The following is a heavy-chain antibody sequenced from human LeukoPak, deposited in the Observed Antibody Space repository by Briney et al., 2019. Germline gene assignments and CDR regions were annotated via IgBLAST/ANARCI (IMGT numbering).Heavy chain of an antibody. V-gene: IGHV1-18*01. CDR1: GFTFTSNG. Sequence: ASVKVSCKTSGFTFTSNGISRVRQAPGQGLEWMGWINAYNGKTNYPQKFQDRVTMTTDTSTSTAYLELRNLRSDDTAVYYCARDSHDYCDYWGQGTLVTVSS. CDR2: INAYNGKT. CDR3: ARDSHDYCDY. J-gene: IGHJ4*02.